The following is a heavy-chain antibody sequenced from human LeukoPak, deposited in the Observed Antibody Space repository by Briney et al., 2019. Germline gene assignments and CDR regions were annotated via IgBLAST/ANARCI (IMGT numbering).Heavy chain of an antibody. V-gene: IGHV3-30*02. CDR2: MHYDGNIK. CDR1: GFTFSTYG. J-gene: IGHJ2*01. Sequence: GGSLRLSCAASGFTFSTYGMHWVRQAPGKGLEWVAFMHYDGNIKYYAYSVKGRFTISRDTSKNTLYLQMNSLRAEDTAVCYCAKDACSGGTCYGGWYCDLWGRGTLVPVSS. D-gene: IGHD2-15*01. CDR3: AKDACSGGTCYGGWYCDL.